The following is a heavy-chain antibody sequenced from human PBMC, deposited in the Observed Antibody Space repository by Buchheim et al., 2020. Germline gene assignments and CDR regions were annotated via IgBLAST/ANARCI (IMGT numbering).Heavy chain of an antibody. CDR2: ISSDGSNE. D-gene: IGHD2-2*01. V-gene: IGHV3-30*18. Sequence: QVQLVESGGGVVQPGRSLRLSCAASGLTFSDYGMHWVRQAPGKGLEWVAVISSDGSNEFYADSVKGRFTISRDNSKNTLYLQMNSLRGEDTAVYYCAKNPPVLPAAKFRPYYYYGMDVWGQGTT. CDR1: GLTFSDYG. CDR3: AKNPPVLPAAKFRPYYYYGMDV. J-gene: IGHJ6*02.